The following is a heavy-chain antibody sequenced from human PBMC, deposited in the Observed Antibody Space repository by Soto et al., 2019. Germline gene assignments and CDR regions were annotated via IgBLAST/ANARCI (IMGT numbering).Heavy chain of an antibody. J-gene: IGHJ4*02. D-gene: IGHD4-4*01. CDR2: LNSDGTTT. V-gene: IGHV3-74*01. CDR3: ARGANDYTIPRGHDY. Sequence: GGSLRLSCAASGFTFNDSWMHWVCQGPGRGLVWVSRLNSDGTTTNYADSVKGRFTISRDNAKNTLYLQMNSLRVEDTAVNYCARGANDYTIPRGHDYWGQGTLVTVSS. CDR1: GFTFNDSW.